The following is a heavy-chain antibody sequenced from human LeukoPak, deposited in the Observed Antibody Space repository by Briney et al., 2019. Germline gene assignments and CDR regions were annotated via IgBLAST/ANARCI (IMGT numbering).Heavy chain of an antibody. D-gene: IGHD2-8*01. Sequence: GGSLRLSCAASGFTFSSYWMSWVRQAPGKGLEWVSAISGSGGSTYYADSVKGRFTISRDNSKNTLYLQMNSLRAEDTAVYYCAKFARIVLMVYAISEGNWFDPWGQGTLVTVSS. J-gene: IGHJ5*02. CDR1: GFTFSSYW. CDR2: ISGSGGST. CDR3: AKFARIVLMVYAISEGNWFDP. V-gene: IGHV3-23*01.